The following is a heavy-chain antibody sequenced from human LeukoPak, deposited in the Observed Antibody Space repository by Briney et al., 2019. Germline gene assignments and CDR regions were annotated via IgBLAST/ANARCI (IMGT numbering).Heavy chain of an antibody. CDR2: ISSSSSYI. J-gene: IGHJ4*02. CDR1: GFTFSSYS. Sequence: GGSLRLSCAASGFTFSSYSMNWVRQAPGKGLEWVSSISSSSSYIYYADSVKGRFTISRDNAKSSLYLQMNSLRAEDTAVYYCASRAVAGSDYWGQGTLVTVSS. CDR3: ASRAVAGSDY. V-gene: IGHV3-21*01. D-gene: IGHD6-19*01.